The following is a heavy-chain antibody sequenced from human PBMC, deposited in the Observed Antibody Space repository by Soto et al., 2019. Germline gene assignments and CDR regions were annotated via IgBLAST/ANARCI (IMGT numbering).Heavy chain of an antibody. V-gene: IGHV3-33*01. CDR2: IWYDGSNK. J-gene: IGHJ4*02. CDR3: ARGTLVLRYFDWSSDY. Sequence: GGSLRLSCAASGFTFSSYGMHWVRQAPGKGLEWVAVIWYDGSNKYYADSVKGRFTISRDNSKNTLYLQMNSLRAEDTAVYYCARGTLVLRYFDWSSDYWGQGTLVTVSS. CDR1: GFTFSSYG. D-gene: IGHD3-9*01.